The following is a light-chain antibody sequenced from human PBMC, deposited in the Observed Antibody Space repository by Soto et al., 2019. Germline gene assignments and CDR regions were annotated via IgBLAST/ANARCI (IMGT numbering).Light chain of an antibody. CDR3: HQRNSWPLT. V-gene: IGKV3-11*01. CDR2: DAS. J-gene: IGKJ4*01. CDR1: QSVNNY. Sequence: EIVLTQSPGTLSLSPGERATLSCRASQSVNNYLAWYQQKPGQAPRLLIYDASNRATGIPARFSGSGSGTDFALTISRLEPEDFAVYYCHQRNSWPLTFGGGTKVEIK.